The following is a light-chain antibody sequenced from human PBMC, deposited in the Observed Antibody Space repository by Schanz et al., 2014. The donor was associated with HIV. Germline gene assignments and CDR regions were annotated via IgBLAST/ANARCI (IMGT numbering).Light chain of an antibody. CDR3: QQYGSSPL. J-gene: IGKJ1*01. Sequence: ENVMTQSPATLSVSPGERATLTCRASQSVSSNLAWYQQKPGQAPRLLMYAAFTRATGVPDRFSGRGSGTDFTLTISRLESEDFAVYYCQQYGSSPLFGQGTKVEIK. CDR2: AAF. V-gene: IGKV3-20*01. CDR1: QSVSSN.